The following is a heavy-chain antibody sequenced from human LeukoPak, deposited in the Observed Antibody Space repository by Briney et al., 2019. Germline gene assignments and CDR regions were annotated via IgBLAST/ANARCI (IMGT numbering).Heavy chain of an antibody. J-gene: IGHJ4*02. CDR3: ARESFAARWD. CDR2: ISSRGSTI. D-gene: IGHD6-6*01. V-gene: IGHV3-48*03. Sequence: PGGSLRLSCAASGFTFSSYEMNWVRQAPGKGLEWVSYISSRGSTIYYADSVKGRFTISRDNANNLLYLQMNSLRAEDTAVYYCARESFAARWDWGQGTLVTVSS. CDR1: GFTFSSYE.